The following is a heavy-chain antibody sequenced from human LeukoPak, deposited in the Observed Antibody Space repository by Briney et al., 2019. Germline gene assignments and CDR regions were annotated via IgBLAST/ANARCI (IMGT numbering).Heavy chain of an antibody. V-gene: IGHV3-64*01. CDR2: ITNNGVNT. J-gene: IGHJ4*02. Sequence: GGSLRLSCAASGFAFSGYAMHWVRQAPGKGLAYVSAITNNGVNTYYTNSVKGRFTISRGNSKNTLYLQMGSLRAEDTAVYYCARVGTGQQLDYWGQGTLVTVSS. CDR3: ARVGTGQQLDY. D-gene: IGHD6-13*01. CDR1: GFAFSGYA.